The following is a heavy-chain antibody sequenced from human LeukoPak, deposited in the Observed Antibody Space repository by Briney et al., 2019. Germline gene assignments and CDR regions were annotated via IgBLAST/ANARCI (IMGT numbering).Heavy chain of an antibody. Sequence: MPSETLSLTCTVSGGSISSYYWSWIWQPPGKGLEWIGYIYYSGCTNYNPSLKSPVTISVDTSKNQFFLKLSSVTAADTAVYYCARNGDWGPWFDPWGQGTLFTVSS. CDR1: GGSISSYY. J-gene: IGHJ5*02. D-gene: IGHD7-27*01. CDR2: IYYSGCT. V-gene: IGHV4-59*01. CDR3: ARNGDWGPWFDP.